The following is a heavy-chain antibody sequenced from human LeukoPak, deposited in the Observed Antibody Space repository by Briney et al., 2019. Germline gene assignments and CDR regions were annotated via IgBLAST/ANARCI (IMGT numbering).Heavy chain of an antibody. Sequence: SETLSLTCTVFGGSISSYYWSWIRQPAGKGLEWIGRIYTSGSTNYNPSLKSRVTMSVDTSKNQFSLKLSSVTAADTAVYYCARDRPYYDFWSGYYFDYWGQGTLVTVSS. D-gene: IGHD3-3*01. CDR2: IYTSGST. CDR1: GGSISSYY. J-gene: IGHJ4*02. V-gene: IGHV4-4*07. CDR3: ARDRPYYDFWSGYYFDY.